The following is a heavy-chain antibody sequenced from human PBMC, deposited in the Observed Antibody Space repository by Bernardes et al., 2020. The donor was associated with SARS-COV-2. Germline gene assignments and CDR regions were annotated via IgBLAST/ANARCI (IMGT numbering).Heavy chain of an antibody. CDR3: ARDINYGDEGYFDY. CDR1: GFTFSSYC. J-gene: IGHJ4*02. Sequence: GGSLRLSCAASGFTFSSYCMHWVRQAPGKGLVWVSRINSDESSTSYADSVKGRFTISRDNAKNTLYLQMNSLRAEDTAVYYCARDINYGDEGYFDYWGQGTLVTVSS. CDR2: INSDESST. V-gene: IGHV3-74*01. D-gene: IGHD4-17*01.